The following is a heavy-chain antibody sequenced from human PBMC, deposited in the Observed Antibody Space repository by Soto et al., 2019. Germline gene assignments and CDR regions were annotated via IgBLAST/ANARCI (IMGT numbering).Heavy chain of an antibody. D-gene: IGHD1-26*01. Sequence: QVQLVESGGGVVQPGRSLRLSCAASGLTFTNYNMHWVRQAPGKGLEWVAVISYDGSITKYADSVMGRFTISRDNSKNTLFLQVNGLRVEDTAMYSCARDHESRRGPTSGSAYWGQGILVTVSS. CDR3: ARDHESRRGPTSGSAY. J-gene: IGHJ4*01. CDR2: ISYDGSIT. V-gene: IGHV3-30*04. CDR1: GLTFTNYN.